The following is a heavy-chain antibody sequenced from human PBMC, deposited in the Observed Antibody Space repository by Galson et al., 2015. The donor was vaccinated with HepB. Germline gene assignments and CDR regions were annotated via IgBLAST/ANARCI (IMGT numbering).Heavy chain of an antibody. J-gene: IGHJ4*02. CDR3: ARDLPPSSWYGGVDY. CDR2: ISAYNGNT. CDR1: GYTFTSYG. D-gene: IGHD6-13*01. V-gene: IGHV1-18*01. Sequence: SVKVSCKASGYTFTSYGISWVRQAPGQGLEWMGWISAYNGNTNYAQKLQGRVTMTTDTSTSTAYMELRSLRSDDTAVYYCARDLPPSSWYGGVDYWGQGTLVTVSP.